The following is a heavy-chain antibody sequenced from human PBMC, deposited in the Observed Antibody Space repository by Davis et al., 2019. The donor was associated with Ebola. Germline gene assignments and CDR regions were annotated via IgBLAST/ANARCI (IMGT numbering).Heavy chain of an antibody. CDR2: ISGSGTST. CDR1: GFTFSSYA. V-gene: IGHV3-23*01. D-gene: IGHD6-13*01. CDR3: AKAHSSNWLPFDS. Sequence: PGGSLRLSCAASGFTFSSYAMSCVRPAPGKGLEWVSSISGSGTSTYYADSGKGRFTISRDNSKNTLYLQMNSLRAEDTAVYYCAKAHSSNWLPFDSWGQGTLVTVSS. J-gene: IGHJ4*02.